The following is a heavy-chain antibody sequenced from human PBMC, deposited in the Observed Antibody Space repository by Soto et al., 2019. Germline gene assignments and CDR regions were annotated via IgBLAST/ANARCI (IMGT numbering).Heavy chain of an antibody. V-gene: IGHV1-18*01. Sequence: ASVKVSCKASGYTFTSYGISWARQAPGQGLEWMGWISAYNGNTNYAQKLQGRVTMTTDTSTSTAYMELRSLRSDDTAVYYCASAIGEGGYDLPSSYSYMDVWGKGTTLTVSS. D-gene: IGHD5-12*01. CDR2: ISAYNGNT. J-gene: IGHJ6*03. CDR1: GYTFTSYG. CDR3: ASAIGEGGYDLPSSYSYMDV.